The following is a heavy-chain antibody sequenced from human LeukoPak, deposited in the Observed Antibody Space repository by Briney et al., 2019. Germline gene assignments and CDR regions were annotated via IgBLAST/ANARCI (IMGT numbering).Heavy chain of an antibody. CDR3: ARFNEGIAAAGDY. J-gene: IGHJ4*02. CDR1: GGSISSGSYY. D-gene: IGHD6-13*01. CDR2: IYTSGST. Sequence: SETLSLTCTVSGGSISSGSYYWRWIRQPAGKGLEWIGRIYTSGSTNYNPSLKSRVTISVDTSKNQFSLKLSSVTAADTAVYYCARFNEGIAAAGDYWGQGTLVTVSS. V-gene: IGHV4-61*02.